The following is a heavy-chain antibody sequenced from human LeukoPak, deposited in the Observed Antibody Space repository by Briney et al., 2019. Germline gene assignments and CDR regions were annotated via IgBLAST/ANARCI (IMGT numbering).Heavy chain of an antibody. Sequence: ASVKVSCKASGYTFTSYDINWVRQATGQGLEWMGWMNPNSANTGYAQKFQDRVTMTRNNSISTAYMELSSLRSGDTAVYYCARAPTWGGMVTYYYMDVWGKGTTVTISS. CDR1: GYTFTSYD. CDR2: MNPNSANT. D-gene: IGHD3-16*01. V-gene: IGHV1-8*01. CDR3: ARAPTWGGMVTYYYMDV. J-gene: IGHJ6*03.